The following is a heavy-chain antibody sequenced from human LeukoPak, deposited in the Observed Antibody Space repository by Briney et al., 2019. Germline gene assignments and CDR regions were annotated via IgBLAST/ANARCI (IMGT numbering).Heavy chain of an antibody. CDR1: GITLSNYG. D-gene: IGHD6-19*01. V-gene: IGHV3-23*01. Sequence: GGSLRLSCAVSGITLSNYGMTWVRQAPGKGLEWVAGISDTGGRTNYADSVKGRFTISRDNPKNTLYLQVNSLRAEDTALYYCAKDKDPLSSGRFDHWGQGTLVTVSS. CDR3: AKDKDPLSSGRFDH. CDR2: ISDTGGRT. J-gene: IGHJ4*02.